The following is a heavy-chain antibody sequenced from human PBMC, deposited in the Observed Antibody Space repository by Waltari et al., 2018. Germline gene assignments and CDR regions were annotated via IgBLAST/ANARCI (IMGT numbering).Heavy chain of an antibody. CDR3: AKVDDFWSGVAGDI. Sequence: EVQLVESGGGLVQPGRSLRLSCAASGFTFDDYAMHWVRQAPGKGLEWVSGISWNSGSIGYADSVKGRFTISRDNAKNSLYLQMNSLRAEDTALYYCAKVDDFWSGVAGDIWGQGTMVTVSS. CDR1: GFTFDDYA. J-gene: IGHJ3*02. V-gene: IGHV3-9*01. D-gene: IGHD3-3*01. CDR2: ISWNSGSI.